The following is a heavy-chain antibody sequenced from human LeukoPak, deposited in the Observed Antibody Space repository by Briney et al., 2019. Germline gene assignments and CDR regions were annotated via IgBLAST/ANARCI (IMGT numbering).Heavy chain of an antibody. J-gene: IGHJ4*02. D-gene: IGHD3-16*02. CDR2: ISGSGGST. CDR1: GFTFSSYA. Sequence: AGGSLRLSCAASGFTFSSYAMSWVRQAPGKGLEWVSAISGSGGSTYYADSVKGRFTISRDNSKNTLYLQMNSLRAEDTAVYYCAKTPFTFGGVIVSFDYWGQGTLVTVSS. CDR3: AKTPFTFGGVIVSFDY. V-gene: IGHV3-23*01.